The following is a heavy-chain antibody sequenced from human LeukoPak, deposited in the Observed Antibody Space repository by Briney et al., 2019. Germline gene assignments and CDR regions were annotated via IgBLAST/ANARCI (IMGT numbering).Heavy chain of an antibody. CDR3: ARNTLSAAGDY. Sequence: GGSLRLSCAASGFTFCSNWMTWVRQALGRGLEWVANIKADGSEESYADSVKGRFTISRDNAKNLVFLQMNSLRTEDTAVYYCARNTLSAAGDYWGQGTLVSVSS. CDR2: IKADGSEE. V-gene: IGHV3-7*01. CDR1: GFTFCSNW. D-gene: IGHD6-13*01. J-gene: IGHJ4*02.